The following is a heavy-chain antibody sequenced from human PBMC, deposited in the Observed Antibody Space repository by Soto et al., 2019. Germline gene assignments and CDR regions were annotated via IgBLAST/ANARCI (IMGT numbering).Heavy chain of an antibody. J-gene: IGHJ4*02. Sequence: GESLKISCKGSGYSFTNHWIDWVRQIPGKGLQWMGVIYPADSDIKYSPSFQGHVTLSVDKSTSTAYLQWSGLKASDTGVYFCARRIYGANDYWGQGTQVTVSS. CDR3: ARRIYGANDY. CDR2: IYPADSDI. D-gene: IGHD4-17*01. CDR1: GYSFTNHW. V-gene: IGHV5-51*01.